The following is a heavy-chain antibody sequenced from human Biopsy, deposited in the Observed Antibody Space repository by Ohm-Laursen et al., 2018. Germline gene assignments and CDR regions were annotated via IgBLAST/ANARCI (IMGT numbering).Heavy chain of an antibody. Sequence: TQTLTLTCTLSGFSVNTRGMSVTWIRQPPGKALEWLARIDWDDAKFYGASLKSRLTISKGTSGNHVVLTLSDVDPVDTGTYYCARIPIPIFSAALVYRHRRHLQGLDVWGQGTTVIVSS. V-gene: IGHV2-70*16. D-gene: IGHD2-21*01. CDR3: ARIPIPIFSAALVYRHRRHLQGLDV. CDR1: GFSVNTRGMS. J-gene: IGHJ6*02. CDR2: IDWDDAK.